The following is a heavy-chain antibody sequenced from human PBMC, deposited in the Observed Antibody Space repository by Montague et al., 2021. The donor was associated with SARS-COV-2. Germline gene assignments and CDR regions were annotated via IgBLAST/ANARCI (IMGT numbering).Heavy chain of an antibody. CDR1: GGSISSYY. CDR3: ARDSHYYDSSGHFDY. CDR2: IYYSGST. J-gene: IGHJ4*02. V-gene: IGHV4-59*13. Sequence: SETRSLTCTVSGGSISSYYWSWIRQPPGKGLEWIGCIYYSGSTNYNPSLKSRVTISVDTSKNQFSLKLSSVTAADTAVYYCARDSHYYDSSGHFDYWGQGTLVTVSS. D-gene: IGHD3-22*01.